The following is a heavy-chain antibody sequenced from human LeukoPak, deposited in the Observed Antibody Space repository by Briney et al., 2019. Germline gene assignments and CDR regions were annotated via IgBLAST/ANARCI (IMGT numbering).Heavy chain of an antibody. CDR2: IKQDGSEK. CDR3: AREGIAVAGIGYFDY. V-gene: IGHV3-7*01. CDR1: GFTFSSYW. D-gene: IGHD6-19*01. Sequence: GGSLRLSCAASGFTFSSYWMSWVRQAPGKGLEWVANIKQDGSEKYYVDSVKGRFTISRDNAKNSLYLQMNSLRAEDTGVYYCAREGIAVAGIGYFDYWGQGTLVTVSS. J-gene: IGHJ4*02.